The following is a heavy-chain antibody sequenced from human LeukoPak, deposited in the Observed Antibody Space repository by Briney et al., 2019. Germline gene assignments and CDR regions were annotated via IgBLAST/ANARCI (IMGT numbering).Heavy chain of an antibody. CDR3: IRTLIVATSPYMDV. V-gene: IGHV3-74*01. D-gene: IGHD5-12*01. J-gene: IGHJ6*03. Sequence: GGSLRLSCAAAGFTFSSYWMHWVRQAPGKGLVWVSRVNSDGTGTTYADSVEGRFTISRDNAKNTVYLQMHSLRAEDTAIYYCIRTLIVATSPYMDVWGKGTTVTVSS. CDR1: GFTFSSYW. CDR2: VNSDGTGT.